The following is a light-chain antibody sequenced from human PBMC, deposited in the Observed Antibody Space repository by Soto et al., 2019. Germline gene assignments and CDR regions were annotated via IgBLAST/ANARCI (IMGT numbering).Light chain of an antibody. CDR1: QSITNNY. Sequence: EIVLTQSPDTLSLSPGERATFSCRATQSITNNYVAWYQHKPGQAPRLLIYGASRRATGIPERISGSGSGTDFTLSITRLEPEDFAVYYCHQYLDSPNTFGQGTKLEIK. CDR3: HQYLDSPNT. J-gene: IGKJ2*01. V-gene: IGKV3-20*01. CDR2: GAS.